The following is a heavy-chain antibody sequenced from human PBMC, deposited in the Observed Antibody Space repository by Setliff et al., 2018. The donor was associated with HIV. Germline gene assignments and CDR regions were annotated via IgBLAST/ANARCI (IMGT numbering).Heavy chain of an antibody. V-gene: IGHV4-31*03. CDR2: ISDSGST. D-gene: IGHD3-3*01. CDR3: ARGLGYNNFWSGYFHGWHFDL. CDR1: DDSISSGGHF. J-gene: IGHJ2*01. Sequence: SETLSLTCTVSDDSISSGGHFWNWVRQHPGRGLEWIGYISDSGSTFYSPSLKTRVSISLDTSKRQVSLTLTSVTAADTAIYFCARGLGYNNFWSGYFHGWHFDLWGRGTLVTVSS.